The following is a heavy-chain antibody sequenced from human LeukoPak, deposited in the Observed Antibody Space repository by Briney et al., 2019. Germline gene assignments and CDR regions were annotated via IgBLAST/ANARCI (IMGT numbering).Heavy chain of an antibody. J-gene: IGHJ3*02. D-gene: IGHD2-21*02. Sequence: PGGSLRLSCAASGFTFSTYAMMWLRQAPGKGLEWVSAIRGAGGTTFYADSVKGRFTISRDNSKNTLYLQMSSLRAEDTAVYYCARDPNGDYIGAFEIWGQGTMVTVSS. V-gene: IGHV3-23*01. CDR1: GFTFSTYA. CDR3: ARDPNGDYIGAFEI. CDR2: IRGAGGTT.